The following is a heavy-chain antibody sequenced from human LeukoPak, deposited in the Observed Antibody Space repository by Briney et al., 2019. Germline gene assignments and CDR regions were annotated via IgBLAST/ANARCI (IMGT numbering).Heavy chain of an antibody. CDR2: INSDGSST. V-gene: IGHV3-74*01. J-gene: IGHJ4*02. D-gene: IGHD2-15*01. Sequence: GGSLRLSCAASGSTFSSYWMHWVRQAPGKGLVWVSRINSDGSSTSYADSVKGRFTISRDNAKNTLYLQMNSLRAEDTAVYYCARYIRRGYCSGGSCYTGLDYWGQGTLVTVSS. CDR1: GSTFSSYW. CDR3: ARYIRRGYCSGGSCYTGLDY.